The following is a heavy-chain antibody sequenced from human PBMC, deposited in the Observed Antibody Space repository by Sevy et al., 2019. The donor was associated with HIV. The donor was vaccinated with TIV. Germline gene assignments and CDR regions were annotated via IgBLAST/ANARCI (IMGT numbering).Heavy chain of an antibody. CDR1: GFTFSSYA. CDR2: ISYDGSNK. V-gene: IGHV3-30-3*01. Sequence: GGSLRLSCAASGFTFSSYAMHWVRQAPSKGLEWVAVISYDGSNKYYADSVKGRFTISRDNSKNKLYLQMNSLRAEDTAVYYCARDGYCSNTNCYSWFDPWGQGTLVTVSS. J-gene: IGHJ5*02. CDR3: ARDGYCSNTNCYSWFDP. D-gene: IGHD2-2*03.